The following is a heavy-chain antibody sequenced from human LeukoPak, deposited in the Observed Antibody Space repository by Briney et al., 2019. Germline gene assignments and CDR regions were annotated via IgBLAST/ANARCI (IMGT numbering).Heavy chain of an antibody. CDR1: GFTFSDYA. D-gene: IGHD3-22*01. CDR3: SRFYSSGWASGAFDI. J-gene: IGHJ3*02. V-gene: IGHV3-49*04. CDR2: IRNKANGGTT. Sequence: GGSLRLSCAASGFTFSDYAVSWVRQAPGKGLEWIGFIRNKANGGTTEYAASVKGRFTISRDDSKTIAHLQMSSLKTEDTAVYYCSRFYSSGWASGAFDIWGQGTMVTVSS.